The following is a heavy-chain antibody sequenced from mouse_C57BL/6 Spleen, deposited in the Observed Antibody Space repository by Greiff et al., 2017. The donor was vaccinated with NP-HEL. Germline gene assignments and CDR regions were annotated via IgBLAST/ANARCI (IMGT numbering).Heavy chain of an antibody. CDR2: IYPGSGCT. J-gene: IGHJ3*01. D-gene: IGHD2-4*01. CDR3: ARAFYDYDQAWFAY. V-gene: IGHV1-54*01. Sequence: QVHVKQSGAELVRPGTSVKVSCKASGYAFTNYLIEWVKQRPGQGLEWIGVIYPGSGCTNYNEKFKGKATLTADKSSSTAYMQLSSLTSEDSAVYFCARAFYDYDQAWFAYWGQGTLVTVSA. CDR1: GYAFTNYL.